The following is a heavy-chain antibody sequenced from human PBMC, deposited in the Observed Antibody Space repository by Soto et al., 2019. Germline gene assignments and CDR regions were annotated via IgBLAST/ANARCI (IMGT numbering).Heavy chain of an antibody. CDR1: GGSLSGYY. V-gene: IGHV4-34*01. Sequence: QVQLQQWGAGLLNSSETLSLNCAVTGGSLSGYYWSWIRQPPGRGLEWSGEVKDVVHTNYSPSLRGRVTISSDTSNNQFSLRLNSVTAADTGVYYCAGGQEGVVATHWDQGSLVTVSS. D-gene: IGHD5-12*01. CDR3: AGGQEGVVATH. CDR2: VKDVVHT. J-gene: IGHJ4*02.